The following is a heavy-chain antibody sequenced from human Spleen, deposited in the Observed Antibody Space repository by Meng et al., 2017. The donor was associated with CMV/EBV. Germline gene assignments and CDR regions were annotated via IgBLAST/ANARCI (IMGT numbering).Heavy chain of an antibody. Sequence: GGSLRLSCAASGFTFTSYWMSWVRQAPGKGLEWVADIYSAGNTYYADSVKGRFTISRDNSKNTLSLEMNSLRVEDTAVYYCARDLVVPATIQYYYHNYGMDVWGQGTTVTVSS. V-gene: IGHV3-66*02. CDR3: ARDLVVPATIQYYYHNYGMDV. CDR1: GFTFTSYW. D-gene: IGHD2-2*01. J-gene: IGHJ6*02. CDR2: IYSAGNT.